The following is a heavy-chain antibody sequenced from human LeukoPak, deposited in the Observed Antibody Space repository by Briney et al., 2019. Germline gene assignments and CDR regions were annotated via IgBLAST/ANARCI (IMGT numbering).Heavy chain of an antibody. CDR2: IKQDGSEE. D-gene: IGHD3-10*01. CDR3: ARGPWFGKVVSDYYFDS. J-gene: IGHJ4*02. CDR1: KFDFSEYW. V-gene: IGHV3-7*01. Sequence: GGSLRLSCAASKFDFSEYWMNWVRQAPGKGLEWVANIKQDGSEEFYVDSVKGRFTISRDNANDSVSLQMNSLRAEDTAVYYCARGPWFGKVVSDYYFDSWGQGTLVTVSS.